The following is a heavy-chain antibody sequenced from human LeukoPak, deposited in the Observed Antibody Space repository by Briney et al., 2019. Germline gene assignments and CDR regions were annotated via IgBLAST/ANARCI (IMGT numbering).Heavy chain of an antibody. CDR3: ATSPEVYDYVWGSYRPNWFDP. CDR2: IYYSGST. CDR1: GGSISSSSYY. J-gene: IGHJ5*02. D-gene: IGHD3-16*02. Sequence: PSETLSLTCTVSGGSISSSSYYWGWIRQPPGKGLEWIGSIYYSGSTYYNPSLKSRVTISVDTSKNQFSLKLSSVTAADTAVYYCATSPEVYDYVWGSYRPNWFDPWGQGTLVTVSS. V-gene: IGHV4-39*07.